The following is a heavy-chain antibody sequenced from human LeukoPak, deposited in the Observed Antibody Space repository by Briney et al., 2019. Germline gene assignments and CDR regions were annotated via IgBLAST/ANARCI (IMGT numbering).Heavy chain of an antibody. CDR1: GFTFSSYA. Sequence: PGGSLRLSCAASGFTFSSYAMSWVRQAPGKGLEWVSAISGSGGSTYYADSVKGRFTISRDNSKNTLYLRMNSLRAEDTAVYYCAKGRHYYGSGSYYFDYWGQGTLVTVSS. CDR3: AKGRHYYGSGSYYFDY. V-gene: IGHV3-23*01. D-gene: IGHD3-10*01. CDR2: ISGSGGST. J-gene: IGHJ4*02.